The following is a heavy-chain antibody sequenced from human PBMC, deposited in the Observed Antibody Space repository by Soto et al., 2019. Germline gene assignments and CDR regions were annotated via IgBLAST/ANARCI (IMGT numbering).Heavy chain of an antibody. CDR1: GDSISIYN. CDR2: IYYSGGT. D-gene: IGHD2-2*01. V-gene: IGHV4-59*04. Sequence: SGTLSLTCTASGDSISIYNLAWIRQPPGKGLEWIGYIYYSGGTCYNPSLNSRVTVSVDTSKNQFSLKVTSVTAADTAVYYCARLHGYCISSSCHGHYAMDVWGQGTTVTVSS. CDR3: ARLHGYCISSSCHGHYAMDV. J-gene: IGHJ6*02.